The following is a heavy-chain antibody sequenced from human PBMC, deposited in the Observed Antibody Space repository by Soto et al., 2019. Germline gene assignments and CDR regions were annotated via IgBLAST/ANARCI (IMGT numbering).Heavy chain of an antibody. J-gene: IGHJ5*02. Sequence: ASVKLSCKACGCTFSSXAMSWVRQAPGQGLEWMGGIIPIFGTANYAQKFQGRVTITADESTSTAYMELSSLRSEDTAMYYCAREIDYYDSSGYYGNNNWFDPWGQGTLVTVSS. CDR1: GCTFSSXA. CDR2: IIPIFGTA. V-gene: IGHV1-69*13. D-gene: IGHD3-22*01. CDR3: AREIDYYDSSGYYGNNNWFDP.